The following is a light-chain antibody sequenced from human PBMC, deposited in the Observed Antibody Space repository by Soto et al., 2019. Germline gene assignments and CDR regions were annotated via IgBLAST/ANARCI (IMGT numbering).Light chain of an antibody. J-gene: IGKJ5*01. Sequence: EIVLTQSPGTLSVSPGERATLSCRASQSVSSNLAWYQQKPGQAPRLLIYGVYTRAPGIPARFSGSGSGTEFTLTISSLQSEDFAVYFCHQYNNWPRTFGQGTRLEIK. CDR1: QSVSSN. CDR2: GVY. CDR3: HQYNNWPRT. V-gene: IGKV3D-15*01.